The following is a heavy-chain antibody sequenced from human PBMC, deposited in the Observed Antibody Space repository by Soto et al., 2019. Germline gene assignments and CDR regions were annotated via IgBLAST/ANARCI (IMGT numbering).Heavy chain of an antibody. CDR3: AKYQPMTQPRPYFDY. CDR2: ISSSGGST. D-gene: IGHD3-22*01. CDR1: GFTFSSYA. V-gene: IGHV3-23*01. J-gene: IGHJ4*02. Sequence: EVQLLESGGDLIQPGGSLRLPCAASGFTFSSYAMSWVRQAPGKGLGWVSAISSSGGSTFYADSVKGRFTISRDNSRNTLYLQMNSLRAEDTAIYYCAKYQPMTQPRPYFDYWGQGTLVTVSS.